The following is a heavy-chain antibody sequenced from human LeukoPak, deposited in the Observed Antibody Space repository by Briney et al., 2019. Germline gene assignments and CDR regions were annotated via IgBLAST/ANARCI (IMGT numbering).Heavy chain of an antibody. Sequence: SETLSLTCTVSGGSIRSNSDYWGWIRQPPGKGLVWIGSIFFGGSASYNPSLRSRVTISVDTSKNQFSLEVRSVTATDTAVFFCARHKNYGGRDSFDIWGRGTMITVSS. V-gene: IGHV4-39*01. D-gene: IGHD4-23*01. CDR2: IFFGGSA. CDR3: ARHKNYGGRDSFDI. J-gene: IGHJ3*02. CDR1: GGSIRSNSDY.